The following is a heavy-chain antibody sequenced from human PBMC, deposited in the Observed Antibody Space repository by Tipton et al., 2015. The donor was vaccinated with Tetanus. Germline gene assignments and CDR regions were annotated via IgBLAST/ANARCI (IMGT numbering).Heavy chain of an antibody. CDR3: ARESIRLIGEVIFRYFDL. V-gene: IGHV4-59*01. CDR1: GGSMSNNY. D-gene: IGHD3-3*02. J-gene: IGHJ2*01. CDR2: IFYSGST. Sequence: TLSLTCTVSGGSMSNNYWSWIRQPPGKGLEWIAYIFYSGSTNYSPSLKSRVAISMDTSKNQISLKLSSVTAAGTAVYYCARESIRLIGEVIFRYFDLWGRGTLVTVSS.